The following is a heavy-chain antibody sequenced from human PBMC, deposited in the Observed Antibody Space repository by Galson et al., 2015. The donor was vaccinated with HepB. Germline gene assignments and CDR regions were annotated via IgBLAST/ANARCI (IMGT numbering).Heavy chain of an antibody. CDR2: IYSGTST. V-gene: IGHV3-53*04. CDR3: ARGPRYYYDSSGPGYFDY. CDR1: GFTFSDYY. D-gene: IGHD3-22*01. J-gene: IGHJ4*02. Sequence: SLRLSCAASGFTFSDYYMSWIRQAPGKGLEWVSIIYSGTSTYYADSVRSRFTISRHNFKNTLYLQMNSLRAEDTAVYYCARGPRYYYDSSGPGYFDYWGQGTLVTVSS.